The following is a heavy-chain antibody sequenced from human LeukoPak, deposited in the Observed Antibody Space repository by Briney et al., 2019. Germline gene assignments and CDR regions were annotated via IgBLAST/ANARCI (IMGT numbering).Heavy chain of an antibody. Sequence: GSSVKVSCKASGGTFSSYAISWVRQAPGQGLEWMGRIVPIFSPASYAQKFQGRVTITTDESTSTAYMALSRLRSEDTAVYYCARGDVRQLVDYWGQGSLVTVSS. CDR2: IVPIFSPA. CDR3: ARGDVRQLVDY. V-gene: IGHV1-69*05. J-gene: IGHJ4*02. CDR1: GGTFSSYA. D-gene: IGHD3-10*02.